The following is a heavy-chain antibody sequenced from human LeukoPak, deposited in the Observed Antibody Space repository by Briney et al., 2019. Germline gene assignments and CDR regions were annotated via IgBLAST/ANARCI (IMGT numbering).Heavy chain of an antibody. Sequence: SETLSLTCSVSGGSLSSSSYYWSWIRQPPGKGLEWIGEINHSGSTNYNPSLKSRVTISVDTSKNQFSLKLSSVTAADTAVYYCARPRKYSSGWYVSEVRTDAFDIWGQGTMVTVSS. CDR1: GGSLSSSSYY. CDR2: INHSGST. D-gene: IGHD6-19*01. J-gene: IGHJ3*02. CDR3: ARPRKYSSGWYVSEVRTDAFDI. V-gene: IGHV4-39*07.